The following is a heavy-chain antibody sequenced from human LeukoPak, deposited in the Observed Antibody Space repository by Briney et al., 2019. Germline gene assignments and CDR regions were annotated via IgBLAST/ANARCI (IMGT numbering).Heavy chain of an antibody. CDR1: GFTFSSYW. V-gene: IGHV3-7*01. CDR2: IKQDGSEK. J-gene: IGHJ4*02. D-gene: IGHD5-18*01. CDR3: ARDSTAKSAHFDY. Sequence: PGGSLRLSCAASGFTFSSYWTSWVRQAPGKGLEWVANIKQDGSEKYYVDSVKGRFTISRDNAKNSLYLQMNSLRAEDTAVYYCARDSTAKSAHFDYWGQGTLVTVSS.